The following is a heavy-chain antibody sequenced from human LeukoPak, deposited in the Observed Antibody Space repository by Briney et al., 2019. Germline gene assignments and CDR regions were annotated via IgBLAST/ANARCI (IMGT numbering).Heavy chain of an antibody. CDR1: GGSISGYY. V-gene: IGHV4-4*07. Sequence: PSETLSLTCTVSGGSISGYYWSWIRQPAGKGLEWIGRIYTSGSTNYNPSLKSRVTMSVDTSKNQFSLKLSSVTAADTAVYYCARDGEEYGDPTDGVYYGMDVWGQGTTVTVSS. D-gene: IGHD4-17*01. J-gene: IGHJ6*02. CDR3: ARDGEEYGDPTDGVYYGMDV. CDR2: IYTSGST.